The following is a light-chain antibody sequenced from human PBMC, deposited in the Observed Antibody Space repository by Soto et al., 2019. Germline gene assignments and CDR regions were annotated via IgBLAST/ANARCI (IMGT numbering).Light chain of an antibody. J-gene: IGKJ1*01. Sequence: EKTKCPATGARCISKKATLSCRASQSVSSNLVWYQQKPGQAPRLLIYGASTRVTGIPARFSGSGSGTEFTLTISSLQSEDFAVYYCQQYHNWWTFGQGTKVDVK. CDR1: QSVSSN. CDR3: QQYHNWWT. CDR2: GAS. V-gene: IGKV3-15*01.